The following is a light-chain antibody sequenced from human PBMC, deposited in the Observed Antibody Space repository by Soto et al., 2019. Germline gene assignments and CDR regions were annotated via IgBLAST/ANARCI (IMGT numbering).Light chain of an antibody. CDR1: QSVSTY. Sequence: EVVLTQAPATLSLSPGERATLSCRASQSVSTYLAWYQQQPGRAPRLLIYGAFNRATGIPDRFSGSGSATDFTLTISRLEPEDFAVYYCQHYGSSRGTFGQGTKVDI. CDR2: GAF. J-gene: IGKJ1*01. V-gene: IGKV3-20*01. CDR3: QHYGSSRGT.